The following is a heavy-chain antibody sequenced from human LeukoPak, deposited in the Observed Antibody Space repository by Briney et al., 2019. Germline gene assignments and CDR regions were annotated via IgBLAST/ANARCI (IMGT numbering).Heavy chain of an antibody. D-gene: IGHD2-15*01. Sequence: PSETLSLTCAVYGGSFSGYYWSWIRQPPGKVLEWLGQINHSGSTNYNPSLKSRVTISVDTSKSQFSLKLSSVTAADTAVYYCARHVAPDMDYFDYWGQGTLVTVSS. J-gene: IGHJ4*02. V-gene: IGHV4-34*01. CDR1: GGSFSGYY. CDR3: ARHVAPDMDYFDY. CDR2: INHSGST.